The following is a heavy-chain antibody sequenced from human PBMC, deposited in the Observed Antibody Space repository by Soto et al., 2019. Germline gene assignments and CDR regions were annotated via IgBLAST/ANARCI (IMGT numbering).Heavy chain of an antibody. D-gene: IGHD3-10*01. Sequence: GESLKISCKGSGYSFTSYWIGWVRQMPGKGLEWMGIIYPGDSDTRYSPSFQGQVTISADKSISTAYLQWSSLKASDTAMYYCARLVDYYGSGSYYNPHREHFDYRGQGTLVTVSS. J-gene: IGHJ4*02. CDR1: GYSFTSYW. V-gene: IGHV5-51*01. CDR2: IYPGDSDT. CDR3: ARLVDYYGSGSYYNPHREHFDY.